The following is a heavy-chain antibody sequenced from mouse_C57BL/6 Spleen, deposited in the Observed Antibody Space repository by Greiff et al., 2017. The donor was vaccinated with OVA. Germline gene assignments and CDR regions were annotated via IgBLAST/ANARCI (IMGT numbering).Heavy chain of an antibody. V-gene: IGHV1-18*01. Sequence: VHVKQSGPELVKPGASVKIPCKASGYTFTDYNMDWVKQSHGKSLEWIGDINPNNGGTIYNQKFKGKATLTVDKSSSTAYMELRSLTSEDTAVYYCARGGIITTVAWYFDVWGTGTTVTVSS. CDR1: GYTFTDYN. CDR3: ARGGIITTVAWYFDV. D-gene: IGHD1-1*01. J-gene: IGHJ1*03. CDR2: INPNNGGT.